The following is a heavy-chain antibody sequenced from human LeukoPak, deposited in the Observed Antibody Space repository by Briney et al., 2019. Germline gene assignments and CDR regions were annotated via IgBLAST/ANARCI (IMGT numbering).Heavy chain of an antibody. Sequence: SETLSLTCAVYGGSFSGYYWSWIRQPPGKGLQWIGCIHYSGSTNYNPSLKSRVTISVDTSKNQFSLKLSSVTAADTAVYYCARTSSSGLVGGYYFDYWGQGTLVTVSS. CDR3: ARTSSSGLVGGYYFDY. CDR2: IHYSGST. V-gene: IGHV4-59*01. J-gene: IGHJ4*02. D-gene: IGHD6-19*01. CDR1: GGSFSGYY.